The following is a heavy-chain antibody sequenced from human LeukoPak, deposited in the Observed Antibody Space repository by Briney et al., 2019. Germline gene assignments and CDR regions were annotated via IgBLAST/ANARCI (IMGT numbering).Heavy chain of an antibody. J-gene: IGHJ4*02. Sequence: GASVKVSFKASGYTFTSYYMHWVRQAPGQGLEWMGIINPSGGSTSYAQKFQGRVTMTRDTSTSTVYMELSSLRSEDTAVYYCARDPGGYFDPGGFDYWGQGTLVTVSS. V-gene: IGHV1-46*01. CDR1: GYTFTSYY. CDR3: ARDPGGYFDPGGFDY. D-gene: IGHD3-9*01. CDR2: INPSGGST.